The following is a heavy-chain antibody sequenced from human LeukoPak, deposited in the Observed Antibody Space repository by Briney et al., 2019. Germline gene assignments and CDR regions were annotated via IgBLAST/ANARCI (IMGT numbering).Heavy chain of an antibody. J-gene: IGHJ5*02. D-gene: IGHD4-11*01. V-gene: IGHV1-18*03. CDR3: ARDLYRDSLPVSWFDP. Sequence: ASVNVSCKASGYTFTSYGISWVRQAPGQGLEWMGWISDYNGNTNYAQKLQGRVTMTTDTSTSTAYMELRSLRSDDMAVYYCARDLYRDSLPVSWFDPWGQGTLVTVSS. CDR1: GYTFTSYG. CDR2: ISDYNGNT.